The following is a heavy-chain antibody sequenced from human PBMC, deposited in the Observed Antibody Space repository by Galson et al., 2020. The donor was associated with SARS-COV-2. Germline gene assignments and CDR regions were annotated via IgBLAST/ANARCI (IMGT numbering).Heavy chain of an antibody. Sequence: GESLKISCAVSGFIFTSYWMSWVRQAPGKGLEWVANINQDGGAKNYVDSVKGRFIISRDNAKNSLFLQMDGLRADDTAVYFCVGPSAVTGYWAFDIWGQGTMVTVSS. CDR2: INQDGGAK. V-gene: IGHV3-7*01. J-gene: IGHJ3*02. D-gene: IGHD3-9*01. CDR1: GFIFTSYW. CDR3: VGPSAVTGYWAFDI.